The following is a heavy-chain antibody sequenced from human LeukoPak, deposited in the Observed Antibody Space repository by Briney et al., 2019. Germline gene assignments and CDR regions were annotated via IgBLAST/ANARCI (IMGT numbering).Heavy chain of an antibody. Sequence: GASVKVSCKASGYTFTSYYIHWVRQAPGQGLEWMGIINPSGGSTSYAQKFQGRVTMTRDMSTSTVYMELSSLRSEDTAVYYCARERAATGDFDYWGQGTLVTVSS. CDR1: GYTFTSYY. CDR2: INPSGGST. V-gene: IGHV1-46*01. D-gene: IGHD2-15*01. J-gene: IGHJ4*02. CDR3: ARERAATGDFDY.